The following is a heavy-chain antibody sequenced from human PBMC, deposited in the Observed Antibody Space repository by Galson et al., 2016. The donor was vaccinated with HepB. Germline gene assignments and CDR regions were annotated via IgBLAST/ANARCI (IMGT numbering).Heavy chain of an antibody. CDR2: ISASGQTT. CDR3: VKDRRYGDYVGWFDS. CDR1: GFTFNSYA. J-gene: IGHJ5*01. Sequence: SLRLSCAASGFTFNSYAMSWVRQAPGKGLEWVAGISASGQTTFYADSVTGRFTISRDNSKNTLNLEMNKLRVDDTAVYYCVKDRRYGDYVGWFDSWGQGTPVIVSS. D-gene: IGHD4-17*01. V-gene: IGHV3-23*01.